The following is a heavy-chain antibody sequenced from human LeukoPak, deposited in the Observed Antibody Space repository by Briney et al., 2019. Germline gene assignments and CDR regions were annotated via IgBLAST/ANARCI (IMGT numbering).Heavy chain of an antibody. J-gene: IGHJ6*02. CDR3: ARGRAPGAAGREYYYYYYGMDV. CDR1: GGSFSGYY. V-gene: IGHV4-34*01. Sequence: SETLSLTCAVYGGSFSGYYWSWIRQPPGKGLEWIGEINHSGSTNYNPSLKSRVTISVDTPKNQFSLKLSSVTAADTAVYYCARGRAPGAAGREYYYYYYGMDVWGQGTTVTVSS. CDR2: INHSGST. D-gene: IGHD6-13*01.